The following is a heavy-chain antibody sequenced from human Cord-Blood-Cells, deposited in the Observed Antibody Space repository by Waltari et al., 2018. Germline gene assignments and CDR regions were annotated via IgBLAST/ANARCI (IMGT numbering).Heavy chain of an antibody. CDR3: ASLIVATIDY. Sequence: QLQLQESGPGLVKPSETLSLTCTVSGGSISSSCYYWGWIRQPPGKGLEWIGSIYYSGSTYYNPSLKSRVTISVDTSKNQFSLKLSSVTAADTAVYYCASLIVATIDYWGQGTLVTVSS. CDR2: IYYSGST. J-gene: IGHJ4*02. D-gene: IGHD5-12*01. V-gene: IGHV4-39*01. CDR1: GGSISSSCYY.